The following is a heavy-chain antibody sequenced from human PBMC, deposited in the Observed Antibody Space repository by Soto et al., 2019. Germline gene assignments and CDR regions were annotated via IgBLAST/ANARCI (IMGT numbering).Heavy chain of an antibody. J-gene: IGHJ5*02. CDR1: GSTFSSYA. CDR3: AKGESGPRSGSYYLPYNWFDP. CDR2: ISGSGGST. Sequence: GSLRLSCAASGSTFSSYAMSWVRQAPGKGLEWVSAISGSGGSTYYADSVKGRFTISRDNSKNTLYLQMNSLRAEDTAVYYCAKGESGPRSGSYYLPYNWFDPWGQGTLVTVSS. D-gene: IGHD1-26*01. V-gene: IGHV3-23*01.